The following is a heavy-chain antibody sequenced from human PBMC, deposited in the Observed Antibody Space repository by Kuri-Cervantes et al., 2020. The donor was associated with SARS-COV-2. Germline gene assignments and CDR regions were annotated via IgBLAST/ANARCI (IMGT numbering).Heavy chain of an antibody. J-gene: IGHJ4*02. CDR3: ARHGY. CDR2: IYHDGRT. V-gene: IGHV4-39*01. Sequence: SETLSLTCTVSGGSISSGGYYWGWIRQPPGKGLEFIGTIYHDGRTYYNTSLKSRVTISVDTSKNQFSLKLSSVTAADTAVYYCARHGYWGQGTLVTVSS. CDR1: GGSISSGGYY.